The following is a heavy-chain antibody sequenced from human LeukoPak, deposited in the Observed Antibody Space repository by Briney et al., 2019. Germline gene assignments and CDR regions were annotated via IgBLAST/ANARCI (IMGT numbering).Heavy chain of an antibody. D-gene: IGHD6-19*01. CDR1: GFTFSTYA. V-gene: IGHV3-23*01. CDR2: ISRSGDGT. J-gene: IGHJ4*02. Sequence: GGSLRLSCAASGFTFSTYAMTWFGQAPGKGREWVSAISRSGDGTYYPASVKGRFTISRDNSKNTLYLKMNSLRAEDTAVYYCSFERARSGRGSGWRIFDYWGQGTLVTVSS. CDR3: SFERARSGRGSGWRIFDY.